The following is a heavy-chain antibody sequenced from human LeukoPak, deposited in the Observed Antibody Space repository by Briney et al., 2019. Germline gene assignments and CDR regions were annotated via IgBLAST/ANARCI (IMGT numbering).Heavy chain of an antibody. V-gene: IGHV4-31*03. CDR3: AKAARGTFYYDSSGYYYLKWFDP. D-gene: IGHD3-22*01. CDR2: IYYSGST. J-gene: IGHJ5*02. Sequence: PSETLSLTCTVSGGSISSGGYYWSWLRQHPGKGLEWIGYIYYSGSTYYNPSLKSRISLSVETSKNHFSLKLSSVTAADTAVYYCAKAARGTFYYDSSGYYYLKWFDPWGQGTLVTVSS. CDR1: GGSISSGGYY.